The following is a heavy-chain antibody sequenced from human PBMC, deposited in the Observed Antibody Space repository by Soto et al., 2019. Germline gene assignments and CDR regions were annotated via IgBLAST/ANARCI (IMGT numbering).Heavy chain of an antibody. V-gene: IGHV4-34*01. CDR2: INHRGSS. Sequence: SETLSLTCAVNGGSLIGYYWIFIRHSPCKWLEWIVEINHRGSSDYNPSLKSRVTLSIDASMNHVTLELTSVTAADTAVYYCARSDNRNSLYGADVWGQGTAVTVSS. J-gene: IGHJ6*02. CDR1: GGSLIGYY. CDR3: ARSDNRNSLYGADV. D-gene: IGHD1-7*01.